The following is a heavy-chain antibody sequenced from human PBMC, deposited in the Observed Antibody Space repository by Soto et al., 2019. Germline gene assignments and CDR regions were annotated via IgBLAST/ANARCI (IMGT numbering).Heavy chain of an antibody. CDR2: INHSGST. CDR1: GGSFSGYY. V-gene: IGHV4-34*01. D-gene: IGHD2-21*01. CDR3: ARARIPSGMDV. Sequence: SETLSLTCAVYGGSFSGYYWSWIRQPPGKGLEWIGEINHSGSTNYNPSLKSRVTISVDTSKNQFSLKLSSVTAADTAVYYCARARIPSGMDVWGQGTTVTVSS. J-gene: IGHJ6*02.